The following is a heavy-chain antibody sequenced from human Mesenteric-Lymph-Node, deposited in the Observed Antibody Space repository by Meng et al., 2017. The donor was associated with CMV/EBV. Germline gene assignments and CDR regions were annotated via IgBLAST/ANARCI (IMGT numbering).Heavy chain of an antibody. J-gene: IGHJ6*02. Sequence: GGSLRLSCAASGFTFSSFTMNWVRQAPGRGLECVSFISGTATTIYYADSVKGRFTISRDNAKNSLYLQMNSLRAEDTGIYYCARDQGGNSVNYYHGMDVWGQGTTVTVSS. V-gene: IGHV3-48*04. CDR1: GFTFSSFT. CDR2: ISGTATTI. D-gene: IGHD4-23*01. CDR3: ARDQGGNSVNYYHGMDV.